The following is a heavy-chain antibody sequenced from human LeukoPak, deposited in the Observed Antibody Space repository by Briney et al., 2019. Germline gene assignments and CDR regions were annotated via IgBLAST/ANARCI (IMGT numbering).Heavy chain of an antibody. CDR3: ARDLNSAYGGYFDY. CDR2: INPNSGGT. Sequence: GASVKVSCKASGYTFTGYYMHWVRQAPGQGLEWMGWINPNSGGTNYAQKFQGGVTMTRDTSISTAYMELSRLRSDDTAVYYCARDLNSAYGGYFDYWGQGTLVTVSS. D-gene: IGHD3-22*01. V-gene: IGHV1-2*02. J-gene: IGHJ4*02. CDR1: GYTFTGYY.